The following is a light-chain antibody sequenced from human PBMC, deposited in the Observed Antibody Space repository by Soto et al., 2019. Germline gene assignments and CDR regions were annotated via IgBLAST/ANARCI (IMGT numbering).Light chain of an antibody. CDR2: KAS. Sequence: DIQMTQSPSTLSASVGDRVTITCRASQSISTWLAWYQQKPGKAPNLLIYKASTLESGVPSRFSGSGSGTEFTLTISSLQHDDFATYYCQQYNDYSWTFGQGTKVEIK. CDR3: QQYNDYSWT. CDR1: QSISTW. J-gene: IGKJ1*01. V-gene: IGKV1-5*03.